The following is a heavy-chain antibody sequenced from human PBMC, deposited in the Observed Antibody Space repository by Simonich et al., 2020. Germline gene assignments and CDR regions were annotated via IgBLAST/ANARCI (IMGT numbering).Heavy chain of an antibody. CDR3: ARGRGGMSRGYVDY. D-gene: IGHD2-2*01. CDR1: GYTFTSYD. Sequence: QVQLVQSGAEVKKPGASVKVSCKASGYTFTSYDINWVRQATGQGLEWMGWMNPKSGNTGYAQKFQGRVTITRNTSINTAYMGLSSLGSEDTDVYYCARGRGGMSRGYVDYWGQGTLVTVSS. J-gene: IGHJ4*02. CDR2: MNPKSGNT. V-gene: IGHV1-8*03.